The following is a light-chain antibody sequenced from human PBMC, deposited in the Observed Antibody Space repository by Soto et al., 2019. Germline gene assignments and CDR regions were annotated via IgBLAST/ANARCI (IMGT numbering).Light chain of an antibody. V-gene: IGKV3-20*01. J-gene: IGKJ1*01. CDR1: QAVNTR. Sequence: EIVLTQSPSTLSAFPGGRVTLSCRASQAVNTRLAWYQHKPGQAPRLLIYGVSSRATGIPDRFSGSGSGTDFALTISRLEPEDFAVYYCLLYGTAPWTFGQGTKVDIK. CDR3: LLYGTAPWT. CDR2: GVS.